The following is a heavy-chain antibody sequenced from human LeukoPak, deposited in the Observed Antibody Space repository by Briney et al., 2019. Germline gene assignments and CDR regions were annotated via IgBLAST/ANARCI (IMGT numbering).Heavy chain of an antibody. J-gene: IGHJ3*02. D-gene: IGHD3-16*01. CDR1: GGSVSTYY. CDR3: ARLGQPNAFDI. V-gene: IGHV4-59*08. CDR2: FHHGGRT. Sequence: SETLSLTCTVSGGSVSTYYWSWIRRPPGKGLECIGYFHHGGRTNYNPSLKSRVTISADTSKNQFSLRLSSVTAADTAVYYCARLGQPNAFDIWGQGTMVTVSP.